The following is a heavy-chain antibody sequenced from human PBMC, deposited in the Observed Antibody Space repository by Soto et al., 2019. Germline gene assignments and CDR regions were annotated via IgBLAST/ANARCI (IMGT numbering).Heavy chain of an antibody. CDR1: GYTFPSHY. D-gene: IGHD3-3*01. CDR2: INPSGVTP. V-gene: IGHV1-46*01. Sequence: ASVKVSCKASGYTFPSHYIHWVRQVPGQGLEWMGIINPSGVTPSYAQKFQGRVTITADKSTSTAYMELSSLRSEDTAVYYCAREKSGYYDYWGQGTLVTVSS. CDR3: AREKSGYYDY. J-gene: IGHJ4*02.